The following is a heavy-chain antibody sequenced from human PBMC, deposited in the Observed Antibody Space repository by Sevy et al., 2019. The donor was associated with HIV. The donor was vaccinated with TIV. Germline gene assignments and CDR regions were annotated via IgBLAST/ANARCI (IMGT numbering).Heavy chain of an antibody. Sequence: ASVKVSCKASGYTFTSYDINWVRQATGQGLEWMGWMNPNSGNTGYPQKFQGRVTMTRNTSISTAYMELSSLRSEDTAVYYCARGQITGTISDYWGQGTLVTVSS. CDR1: GYTFTSYD. V-gene: IGHV1-8*01. CDR3: ARGQITGTISDY. D-gene: IGHD1-20*01. CDR2: MNPNSGNT. J-gene: IGHJ4*02.